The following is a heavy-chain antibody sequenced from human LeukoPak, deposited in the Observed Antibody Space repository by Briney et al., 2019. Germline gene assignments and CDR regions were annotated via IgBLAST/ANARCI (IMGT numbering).Heavy chain of an antibody. CDR3: ARASRPTVTIDPYYFDY. V-gene: IGHV1-2*02. J-gene: IGHJ4*02. Sequence: GASVKVSCKASGYTFTGYYMHWVRQAPGQGLEWMGWVYPNSGGTNCPQKFQGRVTMTRDTSTTTAYMEVSRLTSDDTAVYYCARASRPTVTIDPYYFDYWGQGTLVTVSS. CDR2: VYPNSGGT. D-gene: IGHD4-17*01. CDR1: GYTFTGYY.